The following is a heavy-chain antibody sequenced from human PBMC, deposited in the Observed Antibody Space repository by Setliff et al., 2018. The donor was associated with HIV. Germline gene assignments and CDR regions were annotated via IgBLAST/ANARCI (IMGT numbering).Heavy chain of an antibody. CDR1: GYSSSNYY. CDR2: INPAGGRP. D-gene: IGHD3-3*01. Sequence: ASVKVSCKTSGYSSSNYYLLWVRQSPGQGLEWMGVINPAGGRPTYAQKFQGRVTMTRDKSTSTVHMELTSLTSDDTAVYYCARRFYTLLSGYYTDLWGQGTQVTV. CDR3: ARRFYTLLSGYYTDL. V-gene: IGHV1-46*01. J-gene: IGHJ4*02.